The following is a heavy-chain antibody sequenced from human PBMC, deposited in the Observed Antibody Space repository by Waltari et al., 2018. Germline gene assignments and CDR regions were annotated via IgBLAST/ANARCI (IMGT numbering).Heavy chain of an antibody. J-gene: IGHJ1*01. Sequence: QVQLQQWGAGLLKPSETLSLTCAVYGGSFSGYYWSWIRQPPGKGLEWIGEINHSGSTNENPSLKSRVTISVDTSKNQFSLKLGSVTAADTAVYYCARGNGSYRRYFQHWGQGTLVTVSS. CDR2: INHSGST. CDR3: ARGNGSYRRYFQH. D-gene: IGHD1-26*01. CDR1: GGSFSGYY. V-gene: IGHV4-34*01.